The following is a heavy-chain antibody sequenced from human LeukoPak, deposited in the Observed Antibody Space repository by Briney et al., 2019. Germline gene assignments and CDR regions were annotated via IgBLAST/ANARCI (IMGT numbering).Heavy chain of an antibody. V-gene: IGHV3-74*01. CDR3: ARPVVRGVKGGLDV. D-gene: IGHD3-10*01. Sequence: GGSLRLSCAASGFAFSYYWMHWVRQTPGKGLVWVSRINGDGSNTNYADSVKGRFTISRDNAKNTLYLQMNSLRAEDTAVYYCARPVVRGVKGGLDVWGQGTTVTVSS. J-gene: IGHJ6*02. CDR1: GFAFSYYW. CDR2: INGDGSNT.